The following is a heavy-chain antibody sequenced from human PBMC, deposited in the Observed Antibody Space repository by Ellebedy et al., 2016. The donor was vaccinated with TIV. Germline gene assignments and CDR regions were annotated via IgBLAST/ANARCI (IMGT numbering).Heavy chain of an antibody. Sequence: GESLKISCAASGFTFSNYDMNWVRQAPGKGLEWVSSISSISSYIFYADSMKGRFTISRDNAKNSLYLQMNSLRAEDTAVYFCARDNNGRAVFDYWGQGTLVSVSS. CDR1: GFTFSNYD. J-gene: IGHJ4*02. V-gene: IGHV3-21*01. CDR3: ARDNNGRAVFDY. CDR2: ISSISSYI. D-gene: IGHD2-8*01.